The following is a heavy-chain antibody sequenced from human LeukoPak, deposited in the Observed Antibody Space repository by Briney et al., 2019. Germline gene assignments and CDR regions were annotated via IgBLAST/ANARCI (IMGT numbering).Heavy chain of an antibody. CDR1: GFSLSTGGMC. J-gene: IGHJ4*02. CDR2: IHWDDDK. CDR3: ARIGDYYGSGSSAYFDY. D-gene: IGHD3-10*01. V-gene: IGHV2-70*01. Sequence: SGPTLVNPTQTLTLTCTFSGFSLSTGGMCVSWIRQPPGKALEWLAHIHWDDDKYYSTSLKTRLTISKDTSKNQVVLTMTNMDPMDTATYYCARIGDYYGSGSSAYFDYWGQGTLVTVSS.